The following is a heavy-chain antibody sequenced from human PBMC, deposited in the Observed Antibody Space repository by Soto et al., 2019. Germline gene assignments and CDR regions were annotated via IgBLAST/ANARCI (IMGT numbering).Heavy chain of an antibody. D-gene: IGHD2-15*01. J-gene: IGHJ4*02. CDR1: GFTFSSYA. Sequence: EVQLLESGENLIQPGGSLRLSCAASGFTFSSYAMSWVRQAPGKGLEWVAVICADAGRTYYADSVKGRFTISRDNSKNTLYLQMSSLRAEDTAVYHCAKGERSSGTCYSSLGYWGQGTLVTVSS. CDR2: ICADAGRT. CDR3: AKGERSSGTCYSSLGY. V-gene: IGHV3-23*01.